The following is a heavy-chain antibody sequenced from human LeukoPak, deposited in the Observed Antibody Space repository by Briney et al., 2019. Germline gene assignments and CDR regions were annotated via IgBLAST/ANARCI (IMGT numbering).Heavy chain of an antibody. CDR3: AILLTVAASDY. Sequence: ASVTVSCKASGYTFTSYAMHWVRQAPGQRLEWMGWIDAGNGNTKYSQKFQGRVTITRDTSASTAYMELSSLRSEDTAVYYCAILLTVAASDYWGQGTLVTVSS. V-gene: IGHV1-3*01. J-gene: IGHJ4*02. CDR1: GYTFTSYA. D-gene: IGHD6-19*01. CDR2: IDAGNGNT.